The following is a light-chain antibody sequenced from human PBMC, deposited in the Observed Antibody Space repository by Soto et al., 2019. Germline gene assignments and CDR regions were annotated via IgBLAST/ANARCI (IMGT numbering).Light chain of an antibody. Sequence: THSPSSLSASVRDRVAITGRVSQSLSHFLAWYQQRPGQAHRLLIYDAHTRATGIPTRFSGSGSETDFTLTISSLEPEDFAVYDCHQRSTWPPITFGQGTRLEI. V-gene: IGKV3-11*01. CDR3: HQRSTWPPIT. J-gene: IGKJ5*01. CDR1: QSLSHF. CDR2: DAH.